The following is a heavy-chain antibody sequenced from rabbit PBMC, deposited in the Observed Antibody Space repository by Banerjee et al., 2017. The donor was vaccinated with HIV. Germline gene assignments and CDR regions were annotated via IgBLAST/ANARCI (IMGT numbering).Heavy chain of an antibody. CDR2: IYAGKGSA. Sequence: QQQLEESGGGLVQPGGSLTLSCKASGFDFSSSYYMSWVRQAPGKGLEWIGIIYAGKGSADYASWVNGRFTISKTSSTTVTLQMTSLTAADTATYSCARTDDSSGWTRLDLWGPGTLVTVS. D-gene: IGHD4-1*01. CDR3: ARTDDSSGWTRLDL. J-gene: IGHJ3*01. V-gene: IGHV1S45*01. CDR1: GFDFSSSYY.